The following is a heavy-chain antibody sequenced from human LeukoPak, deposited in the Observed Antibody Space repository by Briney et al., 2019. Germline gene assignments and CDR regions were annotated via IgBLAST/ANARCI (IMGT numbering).Heavy chain of an antibody. CDR2: VYYRST. CDR1: GGSIRSDSDY. V-gene: IGHV4-39*07. D-gene: IGHD6-6*01. J-gene: IGHJ5*02. CDR3: ARALGSIVARSSWFDP. Sequence: SQTLSLTCTVSGGSIRSDSDYWTWIRQPPGKGLEWIGSVYYRSTYYNPSLKSRVTMSVDTSKNQFSLKLSSMTAADTAVYYCARALGSIVARSSWFDPWGQGTLVTVSS.